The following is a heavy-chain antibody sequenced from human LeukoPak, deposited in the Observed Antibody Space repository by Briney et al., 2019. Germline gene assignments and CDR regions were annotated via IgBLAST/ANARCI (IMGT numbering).Heavy chain of an antibody. Sequence: GGSLRLSCAASGFTFSSYSMSWVRQAPGKGLEWVSLISGSGDNTYYADSGKGRFTISRDNSKNTLYLQMNSLRAEDTAVFYCAKEPRHCGGDCFSLLDYWGQGTLVTVSS. CDR1: GFTFSSYS. CDR3: AKEPRHCGGDCFSLLDY. V-gene: IGHV3-23*01. CDR2: ISGSGDNT. J-gene: IGHJ4*02. D-gene: IGHD2-21*02.